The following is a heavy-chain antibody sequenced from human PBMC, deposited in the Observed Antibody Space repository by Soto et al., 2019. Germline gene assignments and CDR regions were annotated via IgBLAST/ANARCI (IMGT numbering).Heavy chain of an antibody. CDR3: ARAKHRITIFGVVIFDWFDP. D-gene: IGHD3-3*01. CDR1: GYTFTSYD. CDR2: MNPNSGNT. J-gene: IGHJ5*02. V-gene: IGHV1-8*01. Sequence: ASVKVSCKASGYTFTSYDINWVRQATGQGLEWMGWMNPNSGNTGYAQKFQGRVTMTRNTSISTAYMELSSLRSEDTAVYYCARAKHRITIFGVVIFDWFDPWGQGTLVTVSS.